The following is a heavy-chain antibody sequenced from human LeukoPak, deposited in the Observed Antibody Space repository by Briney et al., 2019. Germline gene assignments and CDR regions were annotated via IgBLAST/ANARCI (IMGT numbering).Heavy chain of an antibody. J-gene: IGHJ4*02. D-gene: IGHD2-2*01. CDR3: AREETGGYCSSTSCSD. CDR1: GFTVSSNY. CDR2: IYSGGST. Sequence: GGSLRLSCAASGFTVSSNYMSWVRQAPGKGLEWASVIYSGGSTYYADSVKGRFTISRDNSKNTLYLQMNSLRAEDTAVYYCAREETGGYCSSTSCSDWGQGTLVTVSS. V-gene: IGHV3-53*01.